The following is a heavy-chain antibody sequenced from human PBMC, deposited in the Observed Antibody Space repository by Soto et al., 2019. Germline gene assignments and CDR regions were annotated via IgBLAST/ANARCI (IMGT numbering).Heavy chain of an antibody. CDR3: AAHPYYDIP. Sequence: GGSLRLSCAASGFTFNNYGMHWVRQAPGKGLEWVAVIWNDGSGYYYANSVKGRFTISRDNSKNTLYLQMSSLRSEDTAVYYCAAHPYYDIPWGQGTLVTVSS. J-gene: IGHJ5*02. CDR1: GFTFNNYG. D-gene: IGHD3-9*01. V-gene: IGHV3-33*01. CDR2: IWNDGSGY.